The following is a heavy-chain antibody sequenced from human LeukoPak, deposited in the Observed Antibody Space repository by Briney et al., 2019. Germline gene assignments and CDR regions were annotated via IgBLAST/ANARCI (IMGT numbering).Heavy chain of an antibody. CDR1: GFTFDDYA. CDR3: AKDKEYSGFGPILSGYYYGMDV. V-gene: IGHV3-43D*04. Sequence: GGSLRLSCAASGFTFDDYAMHWVRQAPGKGLEWVSLISWDGGSTYYADSVKGRFTISRDNSRHTLYLQMNSLGAEDTALYYCAKDKEYSGFGPILSGYYYGMDVWGKGTTVTVFS. CDR2: ISWDGGST. D-gene: IGHD5-12*01. J-gene: IGHJ6*04.